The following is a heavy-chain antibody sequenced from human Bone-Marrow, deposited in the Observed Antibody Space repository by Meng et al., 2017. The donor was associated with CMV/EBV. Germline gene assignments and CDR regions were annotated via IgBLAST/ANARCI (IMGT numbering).Heavy chain of an antibody. D-gene: IGHD2-2*01. CDR1: GFTFSSYG. V-gene: IGHV3-NL1*01. Sequence: GESLKISCAASGFTFSSYGMHWVRQAPGKGLEWVSVIYSGGSTYYADSVKGRFTISRDNSKNTLYLQMNSLRAEDTAVYYCARAPVVPAADTYYYYSMDVCCQGTTVTVSS. J-gene: IGHJ6*02. CDR3: ARAPVVPAADTYYYYSMDV. CDR2: IYSGGST.